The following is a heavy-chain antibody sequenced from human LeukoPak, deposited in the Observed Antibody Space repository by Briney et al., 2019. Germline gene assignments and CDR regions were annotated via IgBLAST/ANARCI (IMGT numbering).Heavy chain of an antibody. D-gene: IGHD6-13*01. CDR2: ISSNGGST. CDR1: GFTLRNYA. CDR3: ARDASSSWYGYFDY. V-gene: IGHV3-64*01. J-gene: IGHJ4*02. Sequence: GGSLRLSCAGSGFTLRNYAMSWVRQAPGKGLEYVSAISSNGGSTYYANSVKGRFTISRDNSKNTLYLQMGSLRAEDMAVYYCARDASSSWYGYFDYWGQGTLVTVSS.